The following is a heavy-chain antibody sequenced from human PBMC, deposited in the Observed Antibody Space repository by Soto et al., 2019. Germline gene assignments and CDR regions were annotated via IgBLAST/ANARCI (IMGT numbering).Heavy chain of an antibody. CDR3: ARARSSVPSRRGIGYYVTDV. J-gene: IGHJ6*01. V-gene: IGHV4-34*01. CDR2: INHSGIP. D-gene: IGHD2-2*03. CDR1: GGSFRGYY. Sequence: SGTLTLTCVFNGGSFRGYYWSWVRLLPGKGLEWIGEINHSGIPDSNPSLKSRVTISVDGSRNQFSLNLTSVTAADTAVYFCARARSSVPSRRGIGYYVTDVWGQGTTVT.